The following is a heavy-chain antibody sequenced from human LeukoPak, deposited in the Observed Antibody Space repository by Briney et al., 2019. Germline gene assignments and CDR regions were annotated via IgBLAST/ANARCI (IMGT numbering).Heavy chain of an antibody. CDR3: AREGSPFYYYYMDV. J-gene: IGHJ6*03. CDR1: GYTFTSYG. CDR2: ISAYNGNT. V-gene: IGHV1-18*01. D-gene: IGHD2-15*01. Sequence: ASVKVSCKASGYTFTSYGVSWVRQAPGQGLEWMAWISAYNGNTNYAQNLQGRFTMTTDTSTSTAYMELRSLRSDDTAVYYCAREGSPFYYYYMDVWGKGTTVTVSS.